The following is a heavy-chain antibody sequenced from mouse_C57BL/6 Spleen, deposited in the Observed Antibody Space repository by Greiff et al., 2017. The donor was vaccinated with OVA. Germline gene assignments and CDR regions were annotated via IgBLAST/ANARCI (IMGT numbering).Heavy chain of an antibody. CDR3: ARKERLRRSFDY. D-gene: IGHD2-4*01. Sequence: EVQLQQSGPELVKPGASVKIPCKASGYTFTDYNMDWVKQSHGKSLEWIGDINPNNGGTIYNQKFKGKATLTVDKSSSTAYMELRSLTSEDTAVYYCARKERLRRSFDYWGQGTTRTVSS. CDR1: GYTFTDYN. CDR2: INPNNGGT. J-gene: IGHJ2*01. V-gene: IGHV1-18*01.